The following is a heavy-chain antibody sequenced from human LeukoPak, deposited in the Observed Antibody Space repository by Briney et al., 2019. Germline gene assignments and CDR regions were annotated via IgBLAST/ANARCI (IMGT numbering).Heavy chain of an antibody. CDR3: AKDPHTVPYDYVWGSYRTAGFDY. Sequence: PGGSLRLSCAASGFTFSSYGMHWVRQAPGKGLEWVAVISYDGSNEYYADSVKGRFTISRDNSKNTLYLQMNSLRAEDTAVYYCAKDPHTVPYDYVWGSYRTAGFDYWGQGTLVTVSS. J-gene: IGHJ4*02. V-gene: IGHV3-30*18. CDR2: ISYDGSNE. CDR1: GFTFSSYG. D-gene: IGHD3-16*02.